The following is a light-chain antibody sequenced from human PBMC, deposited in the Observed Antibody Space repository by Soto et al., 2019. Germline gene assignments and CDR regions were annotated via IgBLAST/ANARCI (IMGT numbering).Light chain of an antibody. J-gene: IGKJ1*01. CDR2: WAS. V-gene: IGKV4-1*01. Sequence: DIVMTQSPGSLSVSLGERATINCKSSQSVFYSSNNKNYLAWYQQKPGQPPKLLISWASTRESGVPDRFSGSGCGTDFTLTFSGLQAEDVAVYYCQQYYTTPLTFGQGTKVEIK. CDR1: QSVFYSSNNKNY. CDR3: QQYYTTPLT.